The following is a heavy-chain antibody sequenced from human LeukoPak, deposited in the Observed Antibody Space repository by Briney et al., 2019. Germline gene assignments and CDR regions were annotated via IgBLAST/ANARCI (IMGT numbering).Heavy chain of an antibody. CDR2: INHSGST. V-gene: IGHV4-34*01. Sequence: SETLSLTCAVYGGSFSGYYWSWIRKPPGKGLEWIGEINHSGSTNYNPSLKSRVTISVDTSKNQFSLKLSSVTAADTAVYYCARASIAADSSYAFDIWGQGTMVTVSS. J-gene: IGHJ3*02. D-gene: IGHD6-13*01. CDR1: GGSFSGYY. CDR3: ARASIAADSSYAFDI.